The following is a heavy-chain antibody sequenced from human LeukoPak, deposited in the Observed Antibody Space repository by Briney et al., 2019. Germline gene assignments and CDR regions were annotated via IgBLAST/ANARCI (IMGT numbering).Heavy chain of an antibody. CDR1: GGSISSYY. Sequence: SETLSLTCTVSGGSISSYYWSWIRQPAGKGLEWIGRIYTSGSTSYNPSLKSRVTMSVDTSKNQFSLKLSSVTAADTAVYYCARGGYYDSSGYPFDYWGQGTLVTVSS. CDR2: IYTSGST. V-gene: IGHV4-4*07. D-gene: IGHD3-22*01. CDR3: ARGGYYDSSGYPFDY. J-gene: IGHJ4*02.